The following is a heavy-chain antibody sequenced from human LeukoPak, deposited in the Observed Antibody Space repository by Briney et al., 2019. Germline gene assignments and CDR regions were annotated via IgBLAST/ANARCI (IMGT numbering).Heavy chain of an antibody. D-gene: IGHD2-15*01. J-gene: IGHJ4*02. V-gene: IGHV3-23*01. CDR1: GFTFSSYA. CDR2: INNSGTDT. CDR3: AAVVNTRRAEHY. Sequence: GGSLRLSCAASGFTFSSYAMTWVRQAPGKGLEWVSSINNSGTDTYYEDSVKGRFTISRDNSKNTLFLHINSLSAEDTAVYYCAAVVNTRRAEHYWGQGTLVTVSS.